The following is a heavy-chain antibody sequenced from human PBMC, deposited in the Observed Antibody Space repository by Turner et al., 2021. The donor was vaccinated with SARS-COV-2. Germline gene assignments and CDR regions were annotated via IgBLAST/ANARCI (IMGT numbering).Heavy chain of an antibody. CDR3: ARHQGSTSGYDHGMNV. CDR2: FYKIGSI. J-gene: IGHJ6*02. Sequence: QLPLQETGPGLVKPSETLSLTCTVSGGSISSKSWSWIRQSPGRGLEWIGYFYKIGSIDYNPTLRSRVTISVDTSKNQLSLNLISMTAADTAVYYCARHQGSTSGYDHGMNVWGQGTAVIVSS. V-gene: IGHV4-59*08. D-gene: IGHD1-1*01. CDR1: GGSISSKS.